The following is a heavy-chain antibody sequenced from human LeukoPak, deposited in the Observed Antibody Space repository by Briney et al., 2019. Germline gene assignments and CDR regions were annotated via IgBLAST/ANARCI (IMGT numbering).Heavy chain of an antibody. CDR3: ARGFGFGEPMVDY. J-gene: IGHJ4*02. Sequence: PGGSLRLSCAASGFTFSDYSMIWVRRAPGKGLEWVSCISSTSSYIYYADSLKGRFTISRDNAKNSLYLQMNSLRDEDTAVYYCARGFGFGEPMVDYWGQGTLVTVSS. CDR2: ISSTSSYI. V-gene: IGHV3-21*01. D-gene: IGHD3-10*01. CDR1: GFTFSDYS.